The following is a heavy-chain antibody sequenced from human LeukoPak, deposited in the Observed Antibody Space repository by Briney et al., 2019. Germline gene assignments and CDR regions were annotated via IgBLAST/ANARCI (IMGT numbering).Heavy chain of an antibody. CDR3: ARGPYGDYRSNWEAWFDP. CDR1: GLTFSTYW. CDR2: INTDGSTK. J-gene: IGHJ5*02. V-gene: IGHV3-74*01. D-gene: IGHD4-17*01. Sequence: GGSLRLSCAASGLTFSTYWMHWVRLTPGKGLVWVSRINTDGSTKNYADSVKGRFTISRDNAFHTLYLQMNSLRAEDTAVYYCARGPYGDYRSNWEAWFDPWGQGTLVTVSS.